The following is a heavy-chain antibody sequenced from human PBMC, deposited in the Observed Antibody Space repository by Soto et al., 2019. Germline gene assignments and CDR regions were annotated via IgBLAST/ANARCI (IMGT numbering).Heavy chain of an antibody. J-gene: IGHJ6*02. CDR3: ARDNPGSSGWDV. Sequence: GGSLRLSCEASGFTLSSYSMNWARQAPGQGLEWVSYISSSSSTIYYADSVKGRFTISRDNAKNSLYLQMNSLRDEDTAVYYCARDNPGSSGWDVWGQGTTVTVSS. CDR2: ISSSSSTI. V-gene: IGHV3-48*02. CDR1: GFTLSSYS.